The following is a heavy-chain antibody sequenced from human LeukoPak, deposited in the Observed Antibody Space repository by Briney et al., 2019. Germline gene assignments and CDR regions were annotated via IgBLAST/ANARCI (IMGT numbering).Heavy chain of an antibody. CDR3: AREQQLAVFDY. CDR1: GGSISSSSYY. D-gene: IGHD6-13*01. Sequence: TSETLSLTCTVSGGSISSSSYYWGWIRQPPGKGLEWIGYIYYSGSTNYNPSLKSRVTISVDTSKNQFSLKLSSVTAADTAVYYCAREQQLAVFDYWGQGTLVTVSS. V-gene: IGHV4-61*01. CDR2: IYYSGST. J-gene: IGHJ4*02.